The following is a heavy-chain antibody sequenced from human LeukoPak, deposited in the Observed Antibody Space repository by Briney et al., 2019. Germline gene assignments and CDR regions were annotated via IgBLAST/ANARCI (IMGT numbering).Heavy chain of an antibody. CDR3: ARDSPGYGGYDFG. J-gene: IGHJ4*02. V-gene: IGHV3-7*04. Sequence: GGSLRLSCVASGFTFSRYWMSWVRQAPGKGLEWVANIKEDGSGKYYVDSVKGRFTISKDNAKNSLYLQMNSLRGEDTAVYYCARDSPGYGGYDFGWGQGTLATVSS. D-gene: IGHD5-12*01. CDR1: GFTFSRYW. CDR2: IKEDGSGK.